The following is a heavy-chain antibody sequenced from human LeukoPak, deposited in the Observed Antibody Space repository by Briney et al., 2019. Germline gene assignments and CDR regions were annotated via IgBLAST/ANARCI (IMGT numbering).Heavy chain of an antibody. CDR2: ISWNSGSI. V-gene: IGHV3-9*01. D-gene: IGHD1-26*01. J-gene: IGHJ4*02. CDR1: GFTFDDYA. CDR3: AKDRGGSYNY. Sequence: GRSLRLSCAASGFTFDDYAMHWVRQAPGKGLEGVSGISWNSGSIGYADFVKGRFTISRDNAKNSLYLQMNSLRAEDTALYYCAKDRGGSYNYWGQGTLVTVSS.